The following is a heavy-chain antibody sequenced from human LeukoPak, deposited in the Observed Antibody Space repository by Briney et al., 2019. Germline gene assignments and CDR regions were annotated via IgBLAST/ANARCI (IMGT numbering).Heavy chain of an antibody. CDR3: AREGVVVAATPENY. J-gene: IGHJ4*02. Sequence: GGSLRLSCAASGFTFSSYWMSWVRQAPGKGLEWVANIKQDGSEKYYVDSVKGRFTISRDNAKNSLYLQMNSLRAEDTAAYYCAREGVVVAATPENYWGQGTLVTVSS. D-gene: IGHD2-15*01. V-gene: IGHV3-7*01. CDR1: GFTFSSYW. CDR2: IKQDGSEK.